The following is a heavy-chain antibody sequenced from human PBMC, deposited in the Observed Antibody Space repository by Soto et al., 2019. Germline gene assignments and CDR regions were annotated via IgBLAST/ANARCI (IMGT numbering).Heavy chain of an antibody. CDR3: ARGLRFRGYGMDV. CDR2: INHSGST. V-gene: IGHV4-34*01. D-gene: IGHD3-3*01. Sequence: SETLSLTCAVYGGSFSGYYWSWIRQPPGKGLEWIGEINHSGSTNYNPSLKSRVTISVDTSKNQFSLKLSSVTAADTAVYYCARGLRFRGYGMDVWGQGTTVTVSS. J-gene: IGHJ6*02. CDR1: GGSFSGYY.